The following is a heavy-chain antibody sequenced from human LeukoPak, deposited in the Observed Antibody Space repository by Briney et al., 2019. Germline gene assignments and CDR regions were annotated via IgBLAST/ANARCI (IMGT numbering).Heavy chain of an antibody. CDR2: INHSGST. Sequence: PSETLSLTCAVYGGSFSGYYWSWIRQPPGKGLEWIGEINHSGSTNYNPSLKSRVTISVDTSKNQFSLKLSSVTAADTAVYYCARDGSGYYYYYWGQGTLVTVSS. D-gene: IGHD3-22*01. V-gene: IGHV4-34*01. CDR3: ARDGSGYYYYY. J-gene: IGHJ4*02. CDR1: GGSFSGYY.